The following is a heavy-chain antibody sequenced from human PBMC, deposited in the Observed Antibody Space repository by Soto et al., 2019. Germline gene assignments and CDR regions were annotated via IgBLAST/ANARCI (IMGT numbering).Heavy chain of an antibody. J-gene: IGHJ3*02. D-gene: IGHD4-17*01. V-gene: IGHV4-59*01. CDR2: VYYSGST. CDR1: GASICRSY. CDR3: AGRTVTTYGDAFDI. Sequence: PSETLSLACPVSGASICRSYWSWFRQSPVKGLEWIGYVYYSGSTNCNPSLKSLVTISMDTSKNQFSLKLTSVTAADTDVYYCAGRTVTTYGDAFDIWGQGTMVTV.